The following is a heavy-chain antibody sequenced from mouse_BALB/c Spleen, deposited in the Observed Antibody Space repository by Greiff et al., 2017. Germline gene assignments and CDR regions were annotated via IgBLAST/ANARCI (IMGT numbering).Heavy chain of an antibody. J-gene: IGHJ4*01. CDR1: GFTFSSYT. CDR3: ARYDRYDGRSYYAMDY. Sequence: EVMLVESVGGLVKPGGSLKLSCAASGFTFSSYTMSWVRQTPEKRLEWVATISSGGGNTYYPDSVKGRFTISRDNAKNNLYLQMSSLRSEDTALYYCARYDRYDGRSYYAMDYWGQGTSVTVSS. CDR2: ISSGGGNT. D-gene: IGHD2-14*01. V-gene: IGHV5-9*03.